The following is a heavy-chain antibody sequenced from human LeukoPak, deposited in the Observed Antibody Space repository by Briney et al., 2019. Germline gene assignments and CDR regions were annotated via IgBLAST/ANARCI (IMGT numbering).Heavy chain of an antibody. V-gene: IGHV1-18*01. D-gene: IGHD3-10*01. CDR2: ISAYNGNT. Sequence: GASVKVSCKASGYTFTNYGISWVRQAPGQGLEWMGWISAYNGNTNYAQKLQGRVTMTTDTSTSTAYMELRSLRSEDTAVYYCARDWYYYGSGSYYRGIDYWGQGTLVTVSS. J-gene: IGHJ4*02. CDR3: ARDWYYYGSGSYYRGIDY. CDR1: GYTFTNYG.